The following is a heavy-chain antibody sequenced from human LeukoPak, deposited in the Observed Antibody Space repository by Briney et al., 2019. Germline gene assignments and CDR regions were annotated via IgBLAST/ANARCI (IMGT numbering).Heavy chain of an antibody. CDR3: ARTTFTDRYWYFDL. Sequence: GGSLRLSCAASGFSFSAYYMSWIRQAPGKGLEWISYISSSGSTILSADSVKGRFTISRDNAKDSLYLQMNSLRAEDTAVYYCARTTFTDRYWYFDLWGRGTLVTVSS. CDR1: GFSFSAYY. V-gene: IGHV3-11*04. J-gene: IGHJ2*01. CDR2: ISSSGSTI. D-gene: IGHD1-1*01.